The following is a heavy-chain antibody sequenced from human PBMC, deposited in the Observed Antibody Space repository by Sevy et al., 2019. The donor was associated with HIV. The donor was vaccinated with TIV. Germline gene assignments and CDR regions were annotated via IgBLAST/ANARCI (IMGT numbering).Heavy chain of an antibody. CDR1: GFTFSNFG. CDR2: MWYDGNNK. CDR3: ARGPSLIVEGAAGYLDY. Sequence: GGSLRLSCTASGFTFSNFGIHWVRQAPGKGLEWVTLMWYDGNNKYYADSVKGRFTISRDTSKNTVYLQMNNLRAEDTAVYYCARGPSLIVEGAAGYLDYWGQGTLVTVSS. J-gene: IGHJ4*02. D-gene: IGHD2-21*01. V-gene: IGHV3-33*08.